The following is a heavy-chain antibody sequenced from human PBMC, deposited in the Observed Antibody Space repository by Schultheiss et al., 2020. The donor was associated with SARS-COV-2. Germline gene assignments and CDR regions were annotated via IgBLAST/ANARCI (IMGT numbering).Heavy chain of an antibody. J-gene: IGHJ1*01. CDR3: VREGLVQVQYFNL. Sequence: SLKISCAASGFVFSSYGMHWVRQAPGKGLEGVALISFDGVKRYYADSVKGRFTISRDNSKNTLYLQMNSLRAEDTAVYYCVREGLVQVQYFNLWGQGTLVTVSS. CDR2: ISFDGVKR. D-gene: IGHD6-19*01. CDR1: GFVFSSYG. V-gene: IGHV3-30*03.